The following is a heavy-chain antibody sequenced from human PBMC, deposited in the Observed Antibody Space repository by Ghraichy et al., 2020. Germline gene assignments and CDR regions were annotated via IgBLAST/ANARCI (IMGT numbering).Heavy chain of an antibody. V-gene: IGHV3-20*01. CDR2: INWKGGST. J-gene: IGHJ6*02. CDR1: GFTFDDYA. Sequence: GESLNISCAASGFTFDDYAMSWVRQAPGKGLEWVSGINWKGGSTGYADSVKGRFTISRDNAKNSLYLQMSGLRADDTALYHCARVSRHLLYSLDVWGQGTTVTVSS. CDR3: ARVSRHLLYSLDV. D-gene: IGHD2-2*01.